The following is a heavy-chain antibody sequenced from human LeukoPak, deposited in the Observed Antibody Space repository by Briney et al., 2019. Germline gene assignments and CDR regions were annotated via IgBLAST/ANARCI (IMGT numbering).Heavy chain of an antibody. CDR3: ARVDTVMAYYFDL. D-gene: IGHD5-18*01. V-gene: IGHV3-53*04. Sequence: GGSLRLSCAASEFTVSTNCMTWVRQAPGKGLEWVSTIYSGGTTYYADSVMGRFTISRHNSRNTLYLQMNSLRAEDTAVYYCARVDTVMAYYFDLWGQGTLVTVSS. CDR1: EFTVSTNC. J-gene: IGHJ4*02. CDR2: IYSGGTT.